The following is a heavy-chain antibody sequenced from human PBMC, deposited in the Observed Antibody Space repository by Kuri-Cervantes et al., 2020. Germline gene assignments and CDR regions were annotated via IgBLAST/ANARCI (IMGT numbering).Heavy chain of an antibody. J-gene: IGHJ3*02. CDR3: ATVVARTFEI. CDR1: GFTFSSYW. D-gene: IGHD2-15*01. V-gene: IGHV3-7*02. Sequence: GESLKISCAASGFTFSSYWMSWVRQAPGKGLEWVANIKQDGSEKYYVDSVKGRFTISRDNARSTLYLQMDSLRAEDTGVYFCATVVARTFEIWGQGTMVTVSS. CDR2: IKQDGSEK.